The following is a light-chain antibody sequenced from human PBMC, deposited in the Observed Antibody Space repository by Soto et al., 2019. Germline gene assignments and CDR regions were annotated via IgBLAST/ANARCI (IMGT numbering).Light chain of an antibody. V-gene: IGKV4-1*01. CDR3: QQYYLTQS. Sequence: EIVLTRSPESLAVSLGERATINCKSSRSLFFSPARKDFLGWFQKKPGQPPKLLIYWASTRASGVPERFVGSGSGTDFTLAITRLQAEDVGVYYCQQYYLTQSFGQGTKVEI. J-gene: IGKJ1*01. CDR2: WAS. CDR1: RSLFFSPARKDF.